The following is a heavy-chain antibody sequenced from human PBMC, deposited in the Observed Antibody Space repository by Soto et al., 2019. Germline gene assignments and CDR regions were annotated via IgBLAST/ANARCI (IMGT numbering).Heavy chain of an antibody. J-gene: IGHJ4*02. CDR2: IKTDGSKT. CDR1: GFPFTNYW. V-gene: IGHV3-74*01. D-gene: IGHD2-21*02. Sequence: EVYLEESGGGLAQPGESLRLSCLASGFPFTNYWMHWVRQAPGKGLEWVARIKTDGSKTSYAESVKGRFTISRDNDKNTLHPHMNSLGVEDTAVYYCVRAVTATPDYCGQGTLVTVSS. CDR3: VRAVTATPDY.